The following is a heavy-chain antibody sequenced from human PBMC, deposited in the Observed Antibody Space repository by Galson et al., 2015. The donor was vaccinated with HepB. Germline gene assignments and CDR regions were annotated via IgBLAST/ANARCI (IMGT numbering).Heavy chain of an antibody. V-gene: IGHV3-30*18. D-gene: IGHD3-16*01. J-gene: IGHJ5*02. CDR2: ISYDGGDN. CDR1: GFIFSRYG. CDR3: GKLDPGMITAGWFDT. Sequence: LRLSCAASGFIFSRYGMHWVRQAPGKGLEWVAAISYDGGDNYYGDSVKGRFTISRDDSKDTLFLQMNNLRPEDTAVYYCGKLDPGMITAGWFDTWGQGTVVTVSS.